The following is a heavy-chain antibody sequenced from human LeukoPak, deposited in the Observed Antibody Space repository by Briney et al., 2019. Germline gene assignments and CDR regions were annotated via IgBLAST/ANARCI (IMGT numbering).Heavy chain of an antibody. CDR3: ARADIIVVVIAISDAFDI. CDR1: GGSISSSSYY. CDR2: IYYSGST. J-gene: IGHJ3*02. D-gene: IGHD2-21*01. V-gene: IGHV4-39*01. Sequence: SETLSLTCTVSGGSISSSSYYWGWIRQPPGKGLEWIGSIYYSGSTYYNPSLKSRVTISVDTSKNQFSLKLSSVTAADTAVYYCARADIIVVVIAISDAFDIWGQGTMVTVSS.